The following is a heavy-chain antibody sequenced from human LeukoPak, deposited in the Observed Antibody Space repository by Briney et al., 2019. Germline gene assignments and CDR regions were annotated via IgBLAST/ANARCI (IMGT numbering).Heavy chain of an antibody. CDR1: GYTFTKYD. V-gene: IGHV1-69*13. CDR3: ARVDRGFGLPLDYYMEV. CDR2: IIPIFGTA. Sequence: SVKVSCMASGYTFTKYDINWVPQGPGPGLEWIGGIIPIFGTANYAQKFQGGVAITAVESTSTDYMELRNLRTDDTAVYYCARVDRGFGLPLDYYMEVWDKGQRVTVSS. D-gene: IGHD1-1*01. J-gene: IGHJ6*03.